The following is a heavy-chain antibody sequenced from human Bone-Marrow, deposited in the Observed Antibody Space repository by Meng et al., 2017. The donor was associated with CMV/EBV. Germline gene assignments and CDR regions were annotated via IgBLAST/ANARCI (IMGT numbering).Heavy chain of an antibody. CDR2: TYYRSKWYN. Sequence: SCAISGDSVSSNSAAWNWIRQSPSRGLEWLGRTYYRSKWYNDYAVSVKSRITINPDTSKNQFSLQLNSVTPEDTAVYYCVRDRRDGSLWAFDIWGQGTMVAVSS. CDR3: VRDRRDGSLWAFDI. V-gene: IGHV6-1*01. CDR1: GDSVSSNSAA. J-gene: IGHJ3*02. D-gene: IGHD5-24*01.